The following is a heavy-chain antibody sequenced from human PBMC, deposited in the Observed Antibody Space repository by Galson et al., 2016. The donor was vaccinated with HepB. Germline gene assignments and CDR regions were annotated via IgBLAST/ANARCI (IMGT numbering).Heavy chain of an antibody. J-gene: IGHJ4*02. Sequence: SLRLSCAASGFTFSSYGMHWVRQAPGKGLEWVAVIWYAGSDKYYADSVKGRFFISRDNSKDTLYLQMSSLRAEDTAVYYCSREGGYYLWSCYSFRVWSLDYWGQGTLVTGSS. CDR3: SREGGYYLWSCYSFRVWSLDY. CDR1: GFTFSSYG. CDR2: IWYAGSDK. D-gene: IGHD3-3*01. V-gene: IGHV3-33*01.